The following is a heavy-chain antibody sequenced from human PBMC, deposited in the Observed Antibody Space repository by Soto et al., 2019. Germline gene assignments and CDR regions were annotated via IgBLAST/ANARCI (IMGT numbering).Heavy chain of an antibody. CDR1: GYTFTSYA. J-gene: IGHJ4*02. Sequence: ASVKVSCKASGYTFTSYAMHWVRQAPGQRLEWMGWINAGNGNTKYSQKFQGRVTITRDTSASTAYMELSSLRSEDTAVYYCARAWVVVTAPDYWGQGSLVTVSS. V-gene: IGHV1-3*01. CDR2: INAGNGNT. D-gene: IGHD2-21*02. CDR3: ARAWVVVTAPDY.